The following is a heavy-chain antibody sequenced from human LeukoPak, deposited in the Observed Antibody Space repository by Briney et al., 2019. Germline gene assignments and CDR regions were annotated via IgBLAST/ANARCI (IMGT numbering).Heavy chain of an antibody. Sequence: PGGSLRLSCAASGFTFSSYGMHWVRQAPGEGLEWVAVIWYDETNKYYADSVKGRFTISRDNSKNTLYLQMNSLRAEDTAVYYCARDGLGYCSGGTCYYDAFDIWGQGTMVTVSS. D-gene: IGHD2-15*01. CDR1: GFTFSSYG. J-gene: IGHJ3*02. CDR3: ARDGLGYCSGGTCYYDAFDI. CDR2: IWYDETNK. V-gene: IGHV3-33*01.